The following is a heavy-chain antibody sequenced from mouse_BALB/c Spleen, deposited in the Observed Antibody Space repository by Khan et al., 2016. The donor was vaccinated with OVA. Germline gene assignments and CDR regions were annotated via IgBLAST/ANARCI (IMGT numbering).Heavy chain of an antibody. CDR3: ATHLTGSFAY. CDR2: ISSDGDYT. Sequence: EVELVESGGDLVKSGGSLKLSCAAPGFTFSPYSMSWVRQTPDKRLEWVATISSDGDYTYYPDSVKGRFNISRDNAKNTLYLQMSTLKSDDTAMYYCATHLTGSFAYWGQGTLVTVSA. D-gene: IGHD4-1*01. V-gene: IGHV5-6*01. CDR1: GFTFSPYS. J-gene: IGHJ3*01.